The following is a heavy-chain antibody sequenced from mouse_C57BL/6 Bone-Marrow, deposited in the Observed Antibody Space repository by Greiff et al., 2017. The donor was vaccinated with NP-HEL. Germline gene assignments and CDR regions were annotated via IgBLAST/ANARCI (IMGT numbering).Heavy chain of an antibody. Sequence: QVQLQQPGAELVKPGASVKLSCKASGYTFTSYWMHWVKQRPGRGLEWIGRIDPSSGGTKSNEKFKSKATLTVDKPSSTAYMQLSSLTSEDSAVYYCARDKDSSGYVAYWGQGTLVTVSA. V-gene: IGHV1-72*01. J-gene: IGHJ3*01. CDR2: IDPSSGGT. CDR1: GYTFTSYW. CDR3: ARDKDSSGYVAY. D-gene: IGHD3-2*02.